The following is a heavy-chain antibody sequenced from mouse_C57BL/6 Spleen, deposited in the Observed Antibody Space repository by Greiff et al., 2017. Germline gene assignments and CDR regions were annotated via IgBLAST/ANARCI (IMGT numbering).Heavy chain of an antibody. CDR3: ARRATTVPDYFDY. D-gene: IGHD1-1*01. V-gene: IGHV1-55*01. CDR1: GYTFTSYW. CDR2: IYPGSGST. J-gene: IGHJ2*01. Sequence: VQLQQPGAELVKPGASVKMSCKASGYTFTSYWITWVKQRPGQGLEWIGEIYPGSGSTNYNEKFKSKATLTVDTSSSTAYMQHSSLTSEDSAVYYCARRATTVPDYFDYWGQGTTLTVSS.